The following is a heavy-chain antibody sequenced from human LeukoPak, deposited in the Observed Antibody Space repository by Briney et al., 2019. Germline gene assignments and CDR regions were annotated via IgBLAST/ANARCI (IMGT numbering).Heavy chain of an antibody. CDR3: ARGRVSVKYFSRVQGGYFDY. Sequence: SETLSLTCTVSGGSISSSSYYWGWIRQPPGKGLEWIGSIYYSGSTYYNPSLKSRVTISVDTSKNQFSLTLTSVTAADTATYFCARGRVSVKYFSRVQGGYFDYWSQGTLVTVSP. J-gene: IGHJ4*02. CDR2: IYYSGST. CDR1: GGSISSSSYY. D-gene: IGHD2/OR15-2a*01. V-gene: IGHV4-39*01.